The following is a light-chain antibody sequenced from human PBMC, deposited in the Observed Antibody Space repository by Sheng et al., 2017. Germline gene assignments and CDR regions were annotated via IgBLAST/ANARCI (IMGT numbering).Light chain of an antibody. J-gene: IGKJ1*01. CDR3: QQYGSSPST. CDR2: GTS. V-gene: IGKV3-20*01. CDR1: QSVSSSY. Sequence: ILLTQSPDTLSLSPGEKATLSCRASQSVSSSYLAWYQQKPGQAPRLLIYGTSSRATGIPDRFSGSGSGTDFTLTISRLEPEDFAVYYCQQYGSSPSTFGQGTKVEIK.